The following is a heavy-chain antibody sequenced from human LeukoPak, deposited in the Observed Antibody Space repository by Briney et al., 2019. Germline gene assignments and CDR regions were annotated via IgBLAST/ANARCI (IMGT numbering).Heavy chain of an antibody. CDR2: IKQDGSEK. V-gene: IGHV3-7*01. D-gene: IGHD6-13*01. CDR3: ARDSSGWSYYYYMDV. J-gene: IGHJ6*03. CDR1: GFTFSNYW. Sequence: GGSLRLSCAASGFTFSNYWMSWVRQAPGKGLEWVANIKQDGSEKYYVDSVKGRFTISRDNAKNSLYLQMNSLRAEDTAVYYCARDSSGWSYYYYMDVWGKGTTVTVSS.